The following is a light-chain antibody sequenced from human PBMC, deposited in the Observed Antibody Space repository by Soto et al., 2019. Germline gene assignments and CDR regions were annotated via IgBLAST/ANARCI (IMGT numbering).Light chain of an antibody. CDR1: QSVSSY. CDR3: QQHELT. Sequence: EIVLTQSPATLSLSPGERATLSCRASQSVSSYLAWYQQKPGQAPRLLIYDASNRATGIPARFSGSGSGTDFTLTIRSLEPEDFAVYYCQQHELTFGGGTKVEIK. CDR2: DAS. J-gene: IGKJ4*01. V-gene: IGKV3-11*01.